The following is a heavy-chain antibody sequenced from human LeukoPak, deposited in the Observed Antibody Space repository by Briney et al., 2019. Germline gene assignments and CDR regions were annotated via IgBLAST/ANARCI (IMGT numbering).Heavy chain of an antibody. CDR2: ISYEGSNK. J-gene: IGHJ4*02. D-gene: IGHD3-10*01. V-gene: IGHV3-30-3*01. CDR3: AREILDYGSGSYYNDY. CDR1: GFTFSSYA. Sequence: GGSLRLSCAASGFTFSSYAMHWVRQAPGKGLEWVAVISYEGSNKYYADSVKGRFTISRDNSKNTLYLQMNSLRAEDTAVYYCAREILDYGSGSYYNDYWGQGTLVTVSS.